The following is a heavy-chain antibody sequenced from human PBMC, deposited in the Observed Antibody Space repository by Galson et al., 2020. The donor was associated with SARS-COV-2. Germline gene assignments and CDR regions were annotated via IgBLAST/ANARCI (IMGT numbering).Heavy chain of an antibody. CDR3: AKDGAVAVFYSYFFDY. D-gene: IGHD6-19*01. CDR2: ISGSGGSP. J-gene: IGHJ4*02. CDR1: GFTFSKYA. V-gene: IGHV3-23*01. Sequence: LSLTCAASGFTFSKYAMSWVRQAPGRGLEWVSGISGSGGSPYYADSVKGRFIISRDNSKNTLYLQMNGLRGDDTAVYYCAKDGAVAVFYSYFFDYWGQGSLVSVSS.